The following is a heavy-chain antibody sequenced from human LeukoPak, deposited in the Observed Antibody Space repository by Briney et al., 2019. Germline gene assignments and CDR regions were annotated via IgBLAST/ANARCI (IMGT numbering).Heavy chain of an antibody. J-gene: IGHJ4*02. CDR3: ARQLAPTYYYGSGSLFDY. V-gene: IGHV4-39*01. CDR2: IYYSGST. D-gene: IGHD3-10*01. Sequence: PSETLSLTWTVSGGSISSSSYYWGWIRQPPGKGLEWIGSIYYSGSTYYNPSLKSRVTISVDTSKNQFSLKLSSVTAADTALYYCARQLAPTYYYGSGSLFDYWGQGTLVTVSS. CDR1: GGSISSSSYY.